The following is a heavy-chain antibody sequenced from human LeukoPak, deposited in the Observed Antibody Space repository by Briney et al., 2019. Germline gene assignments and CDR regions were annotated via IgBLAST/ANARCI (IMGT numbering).Heavy chain of an antibody. CDR3: ARVVGGHYYDSSGCFDY. V-gene: IGHV4-39*07. J-gene: IGHJ4*02. D-gene: IGHD3-22*01. CDR2: IYYSGST. Sequence: SETLSLTCTVSGGSISSSSYYWGWIRQPPGKGLEWIGGIYYSGSTYYNPSLKSRVTISVDTSKNQFSLKLSSVTAADTAVYYCARVVGGHYYDSSGCFDYWGQGTLVTVSS. CDR1: GGSISSSSYY.